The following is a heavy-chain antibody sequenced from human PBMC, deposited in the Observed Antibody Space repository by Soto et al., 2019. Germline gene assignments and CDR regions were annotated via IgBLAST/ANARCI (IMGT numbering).Heavy chain of an antibody. CDR3: ARDPTGDYLGAFDF. J-gene: IGHJ3*01. CDR1: GFTFSSFF. D-gene: IGHD4-17*01. CDR2: IGANGGGT. V-gene: IGHV3-23*01. Sequence: EVQLLEPGGGLVQPGGSLRLSCAASGFTFSSFFMSWVRQAPGKGLDWVSGIGANGGGTYYADSVKGRFIISRDNSMNPLYLQMTSLSAQDPAVYYCARDPTGDYLGAFDFWGQTTMVTVSS.